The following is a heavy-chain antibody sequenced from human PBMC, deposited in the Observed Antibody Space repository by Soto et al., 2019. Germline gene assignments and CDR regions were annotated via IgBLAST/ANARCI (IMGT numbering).Heavy chain of an antibody. D-gene: IGHD6-6*01. Sequence: SETLSLTCTVSGGSISSSSYYWGWIRQPPGKGLEWIGSIYYSGSTYYNPSLKSRVTISVDTSKNQFSLKLSSVTAADTAVYYCARRSIADRHGGWFDPWGQGTLVTVSS. CDR2: IYYSGST. V-gene: IGHV4-39*01. CDR1: GGSISSSSYY. CDR3: ARRSIADRHGGWFDP. J-gene: IGHJ5*02.